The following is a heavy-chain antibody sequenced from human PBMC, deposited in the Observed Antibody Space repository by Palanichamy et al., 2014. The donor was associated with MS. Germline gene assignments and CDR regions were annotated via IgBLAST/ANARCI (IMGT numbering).Heavy chain of an antibody. Sequence: QVQLQESGPGLVKPSETLSLTCTVSGGSISSYYWSWIRQPPGKGLEWIGYIYYSGSTNYNPSLKSRVTISVDTSKNQFSLKLSSVTAADTAVYYCARGGIAAAFDYWGQGTQVTVSS. CDR1: GGSISSYY. V-gene: IGHV4-59*01. CDR3: ARGGIAAAFDY. J-gene: IGHJ4*02. CDR2: IYYSGST. D-gene: IGHD6-13*01.